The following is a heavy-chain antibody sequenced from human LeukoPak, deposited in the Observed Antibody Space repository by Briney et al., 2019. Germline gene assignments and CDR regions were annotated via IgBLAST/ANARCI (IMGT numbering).Heavy chain of an antibody. J-gene: IGHJ6*02. CDR2: IYYSGST. V-gene: IGHV4-59*01. CDR3: AKDLGPVSSVYYYYYGMDA. Sequence: SETLSLTCTVSGGSMSPYHWGWIRQPPGKGLEWTGYIYYSGSTNYNPSLNSRVTISVDTSKNQFSLKLSSVTAADTAVYYCAKDLGPVSSVYYYYYGMDAWGQGTTVTVSS. CDR1: GGSMSPYH. D-gene: IGHD7-27*01.